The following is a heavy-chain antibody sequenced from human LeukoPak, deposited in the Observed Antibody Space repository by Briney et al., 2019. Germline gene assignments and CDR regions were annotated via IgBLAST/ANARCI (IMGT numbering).Heavy chain of an antibody. V-gene: IGHV1-2*06. CDR1: GYTFIDYY. J-gene: IGHJ4*02. D-gene: IGHD6-19*01. CDR2: INVKSGAT. CDR3: ARVGRESSTGWLDY. Sequence: ASVKVSCKASGYTFIDYYFNWVRQAPAQGTEWLGRINVKSGATDYPQKFQGRVTVTKDRSISTAYMELSSLRSDDTAVYYCARVGRESSTGWLDYWGQGTLVTVSS.